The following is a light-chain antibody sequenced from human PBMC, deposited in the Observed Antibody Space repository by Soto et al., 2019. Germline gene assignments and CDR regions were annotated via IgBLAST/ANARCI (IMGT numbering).Light chain of an antibody. J-gene: IGLJ1*01. V-gene: IGLV2-14*01. CDR3: SSYTSSSTLSV. CDR1: SSDVGGYTY. CDR2: EVT. Sequence: QSALTQPASVSGSPRQSITISCTGASSDVGGYTYVSWYQQHPGKAPKLMIYEVTNRPSGVSNRCSGSKSGNTASLTSSGLQAEDEADYYCSSYTSSSTLSVFGTWTKVTVL.